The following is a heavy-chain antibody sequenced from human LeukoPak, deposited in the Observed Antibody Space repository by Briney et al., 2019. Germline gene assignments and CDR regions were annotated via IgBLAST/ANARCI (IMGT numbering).Heavy chain of an antibody. J-gene: IGHJ4*02. CDR2: TYYRSKWYN. CDR1: GDSVSSNSAG. Sequence: SQTLSLTCAISGDSVSSNSAGWNWIRQSPSRGLEWLGRTYYRSKWYNDYAVSVKSRITINPDTSKNQFSLQLNSVTPEDTAMYYCARDFSSSWSTFDYWGQGTLVTVSS. D-gene: IGHD6-13*01. CDR3: ARDFSSSWSTFDY. V-gene: IGHV6-1*01.